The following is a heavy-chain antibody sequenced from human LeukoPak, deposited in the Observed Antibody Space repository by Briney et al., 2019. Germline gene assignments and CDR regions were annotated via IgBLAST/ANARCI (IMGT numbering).Heavy chain of an antibody. CDR3: AKGEVRLLWFGELLNYYYYYGMDV. J-gene: IGHJ6*02. CDR1: GFNFANHA. Sequence: GSLRLSCAASGFNFANHAMSWVRQTAGKGLEWVSAICGGGDITYYADSVKGRFTISRDNSKNTLYLQMNSLRAEDTAVYYCAKGEVRLLWFGELLNYYYYYGMDVWGQGTTVTVSS. V-gene: IGHV3-23*01. CDR2: ICGGGDIT. D-gene: IGHD3-10*01.